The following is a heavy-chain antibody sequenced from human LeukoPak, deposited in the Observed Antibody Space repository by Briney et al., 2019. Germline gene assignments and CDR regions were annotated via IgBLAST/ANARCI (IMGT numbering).Heavy chain of an antibody. Sequence: PGGSLRLSCAASGFTFDDYTMHWVRQAPGKGLEWVSLISWDGGSTYYADSVKGRFTISRDNSKNSLYLQMNSLRAEDTALYHCAKDIYDGVGAYMDVWGKGTTVTVSS. CDR1: GFTFDDYT. J-gene: IGHJ6*03. V-gene: IGHV3-43D*03. D-gene: IGHD1-26*01. CDR2: ISWDGGST. CDR3: AKDIYDGVGAYMDV.